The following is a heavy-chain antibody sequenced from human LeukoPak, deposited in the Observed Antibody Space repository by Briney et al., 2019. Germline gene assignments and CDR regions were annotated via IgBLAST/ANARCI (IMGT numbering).Heavy chain of an antibody. D-gene: IGHD1-14*01. CDR3: ARLSLGSYSDY. V-gene: IGHV4-39*01. J-gene: IGHJ4*02. Sequence: SETLSLTCTVSGGSISSSSNYWGWIRQPPGKGLEWIGSIYYTGKTYYNPSLKSRVTISGDTSNNQFSLKVSSVTAADTAVYFCARLSLGSYSDYWGQGSLVTVSS. CDR1: GGSISSSSNY. CDR2: IYYTGKT.